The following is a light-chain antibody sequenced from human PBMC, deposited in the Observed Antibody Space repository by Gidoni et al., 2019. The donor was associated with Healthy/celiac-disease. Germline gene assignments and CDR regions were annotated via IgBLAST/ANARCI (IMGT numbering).Light chain of an antibody. V-gene: IGKV1-8*01. Sequence: AIRMTQSPSSLSASTGDRVTITCRASQGISSYLAWYQQKPGKAPKLLIYAASTLQSGVPSRFSGSGSGTDFTLTISCLQSEDFATYYCQQYYSYLPCTFGQGTKLEIK. CDR2: AAS. CDR1: QGISSY. CDR3: QQYYSYLPCT. J-gene: IGKJ2*02.